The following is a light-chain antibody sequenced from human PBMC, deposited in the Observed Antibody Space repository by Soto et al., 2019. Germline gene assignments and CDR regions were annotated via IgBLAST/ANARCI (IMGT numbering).Light chain of an antibody. V-gene: IGKV1-39*01. CDR2: AAS. J-gene: IGKJ5*01. CDR3: QHSYSTPFT. CDR1: QSISSY. Sequence: DIQMTQSPSSLSASVGDRVTITCRASQSISSYLNWYQQKPGKAPKLLIYAASSLQSGVPSRFSGSGSGTDFTLTISSLQPEDVATYYCQHSYSTPFTFGQGTQLEIK.